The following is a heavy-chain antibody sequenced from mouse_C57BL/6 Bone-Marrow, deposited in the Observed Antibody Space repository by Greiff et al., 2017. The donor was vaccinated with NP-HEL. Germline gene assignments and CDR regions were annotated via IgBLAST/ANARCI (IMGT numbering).Heavy chain of an antibody. Sequence: QVQLQQSGAELVRPGTSVKVSCKASGYAFTNYLIEWVKQRPGQGLEWIGVINPGSGGTNYNEQFKGKATMTADKSSSTANMQLSSLTSEDAAVYFCASRIYYDYPFAYWGQGTLVTVTA. V-gene: IGHV1-54*01. J-gene: IGHJ3*01. D-gene: IGHD2-4*01. CDR2: INPGSGGT. CDR1: GYAFTNYL. CDR3: ASRIYYDYPFAY.